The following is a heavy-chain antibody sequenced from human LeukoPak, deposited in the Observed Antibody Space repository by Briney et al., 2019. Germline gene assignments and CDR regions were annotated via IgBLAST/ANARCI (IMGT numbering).Heavy chain of an antibody. D-gene: IGHD3-10*01. J-gene: IGHJ4*02. CDR2: IYPRDSDT. CDR3: ARHAITLFDY. V-gene: IGHV5-51*01. Sequence: GESLNISCKGSGYRFTSYWIGWVRQIPGKGLEWMGIIYPRDSDTRYSPSFQAQVTISADKSISTAYLQWSSLKTSDTAMYHCARHAITLFDYWGQGTLVTVSS. CDR1: GYRFTSYW.